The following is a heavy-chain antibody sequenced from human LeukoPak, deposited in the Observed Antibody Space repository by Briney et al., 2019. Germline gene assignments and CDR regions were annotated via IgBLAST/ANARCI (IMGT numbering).Heavy chain of an antibody. V-gene: IGHV1-69*13. CDR3: ATSSSGWLNRPFDY. CDR2: IIPIFGTA. J-gene: IGHJ4*02. D-gene: IGHD6-19*01. Sequence: SVKVSCKASGGTFSSYAISWVRQAPGQGLEWMGGIIPIFGTANYAQKFQGRVTITADESTSTAYMELSSLRSEDTAVYYCATSSSGWLNRPFDYWGQGTLVTVSS. CDR1: GGTFSSYA.